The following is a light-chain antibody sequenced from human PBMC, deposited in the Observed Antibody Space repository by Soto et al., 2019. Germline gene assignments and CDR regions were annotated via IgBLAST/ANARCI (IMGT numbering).Light chain of an antibody. V-gene: IGKV3-15*01. CDR2: RAS. J-gene: IGKJ1*01. Sequence: EILLTQSPATLAVSPGEGATLSCRASQSVRDNLAWYQQKPGQAPRLLIYRASTRATGVPARFSGSGSGTEFTLTISSLQSEDVSVYFCQQYNNWPETFGQGTKVEIK. CDR3: QQYNNWPET. CDR1: QSVRDN.